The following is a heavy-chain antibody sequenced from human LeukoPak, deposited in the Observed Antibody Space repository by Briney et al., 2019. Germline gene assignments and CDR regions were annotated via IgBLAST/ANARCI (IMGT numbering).Heavy chain of an antibody. V-gene: IGHV4-61*02. Sequence: PSQTLSLTCTVSGGSISSGSYYWSWIRQPAGKGLEWIGRIYTSGSTNYNPSLKSRVTISVDTSKNQFSLKLSSVTAADTAVYYCARDKVGGYGPLDAFDIWGQGTMVTVSS. CDR2: IYTSGST. D-gene: IGHD5-12*01. J-gene: IGHJ3*02. CDR1: GGSISSGSYY. CDR3: ARDKVGGYGPLDAFDI.